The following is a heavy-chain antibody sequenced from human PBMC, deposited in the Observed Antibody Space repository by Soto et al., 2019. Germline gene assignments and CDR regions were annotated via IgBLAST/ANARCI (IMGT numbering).Heavy chain of an antibody. CDR2: INAGNGNT. CDR3: ARAFIAVAGREYYFDY. D-gene: IGHD6-19*01. CDR1: GYTFTSYA. V-gene: IGHV1-3*01. J-gene: IGHJ4*02. Sequence: ASVKVSCKASGYTFTSYAMHWVRQAPGQRLERMGWINAGNGNTKYSQKFQGRVTITRDTSAGTAYMELSSLRSEDTAVYYCARAFIAVAGREYYFDYWGQGTLVTVSS.